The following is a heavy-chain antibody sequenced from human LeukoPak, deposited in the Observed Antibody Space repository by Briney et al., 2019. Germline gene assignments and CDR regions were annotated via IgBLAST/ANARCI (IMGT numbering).Heavy chain of an antibody. Sequence: GGSLRLSCAASGFTFSSYGMSWVRQAPGKGLEWISAISGSGGSTYYADSVKGRFTISRDNSKNTLYLQMNSLRAEDTAVYYCAKEGPVVRGVILWRARYFDYWGQGTLVTVSS. CDR1: GFTFSSYG. D-gene: IGHD3-10*01. V-gene: IGHV3-23*01. CDR3: AKEGPVVRGVILWRARYFDY. CDR2: ISGSGGST. J-gene: IGHJ4*02.